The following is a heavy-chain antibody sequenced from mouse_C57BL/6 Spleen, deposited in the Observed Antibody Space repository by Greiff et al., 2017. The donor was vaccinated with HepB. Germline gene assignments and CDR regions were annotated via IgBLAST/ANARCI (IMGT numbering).Heavy chain of an antibody. CDR2: IWSGGST. V-gene: IGHV2-2*01. CDR3: ARLITTAPYWYFDV. Sequence: QVQLQQSGPGLVQPSQSLSITCTVSGFSLTSYGVHWVRQSPGKGLEWLGVIWSGGSTDYNAAFISRLSISKDNSKSQVFFKMNSLQADDTAIYYCARLITTAPYWYFDVWGTGTTVTVSS. D-gene: IGHD1-2*01. CDR1: GFSLTSYG. J-gene: IGHJ1*03.